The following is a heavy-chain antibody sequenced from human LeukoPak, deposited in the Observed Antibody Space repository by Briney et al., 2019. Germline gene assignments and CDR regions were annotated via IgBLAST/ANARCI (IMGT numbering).Heavy chain of an antibody. V-gene: IGHV4-59*01. Sequence: PSETLSLTCTVSGGSISSYYWSWIRQPPGKGLEWIGYIYYSGSTNYNPSLKSRVTISVDTSKNQFSLELSSVTAADTAVYYCARARADSSSWYYYYYMDVWGKGTTVTVSS. J-gene: IGHJ6*03. CDR2: IYYSGST. D-gene: IGHD6-13*01. CDR3: ARARADSSSWYYYYYMDV. CDR1: GGSISSYY.